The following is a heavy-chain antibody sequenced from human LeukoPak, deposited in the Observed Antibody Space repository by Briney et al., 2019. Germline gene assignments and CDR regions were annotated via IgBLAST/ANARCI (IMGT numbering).Heavy chain of an antibody. V-gene: IGHV3-33*08. J-gene: IGHJ4*02. CDR2: IWYDGSNKYYDGSNK. CDR1: GFSVSSNY. CDR3: ARNDYYDSSGLNGNFDY. Sequence: TGGSLRLSCAASGFSVSSNYMSWVRQAPGKGLEWVAVIWYDGSNKYYDGSNKYYADSVKGRFTISRDNSKNTLYLQMNSLRAEDTAVYYCARNDYYDSSGLNGNFDYWGQGTLVTVSS. D-gene: IGHD3-22*01.